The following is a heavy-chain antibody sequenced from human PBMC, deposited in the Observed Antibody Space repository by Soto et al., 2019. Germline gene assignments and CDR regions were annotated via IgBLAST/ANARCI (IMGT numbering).Heavy chain of an antibody. CDR2: IYSGGTT. D-gene: IGHD2-21*01. CDR3: ARGLAYCAGDCYDY. J-gene: IGHJ4*02. Sequence: GGSLRLSCAASGFILSNYYMSWVRQAPGKGLEWVSVIYSGGTTYYADSVKGRFTISRDNSKNTLYLQMNSLRVEDTALFYCARGLAYCAGDCYDYWGQGTLVTVSS. V-gene: IGHV3-66*01. CDR1: GFILSNYY.